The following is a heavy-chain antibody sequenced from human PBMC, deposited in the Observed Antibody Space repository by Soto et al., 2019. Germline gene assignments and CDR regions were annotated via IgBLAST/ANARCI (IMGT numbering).Heavy chain of an antibody. CDR1: GYTFTSYA. V-gene: IGHV1-3*01. D-gene: IGHD1-26*01. CDR2: INAGNGNT. Sequence: QVQLVQSGAEVKKPGASVKVSCKASGYTFTSYAMHWVRQAPGQRLEWMGWINAGNGNTKYSQKFQGRVTITRDTSASTAHMELSSLRSEDTAVYYCATEVVGATTGYDYWGQGTLVTVSS. CDR3: ATEVVGATTGYDY. J-gene: IGHJ4*02.